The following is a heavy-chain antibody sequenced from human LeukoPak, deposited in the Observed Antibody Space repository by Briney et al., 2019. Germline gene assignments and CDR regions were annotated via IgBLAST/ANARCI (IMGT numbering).Heavy chain of an antibody. CDR3: AKDRGTYSPYYFDY. V-gene: IGHV3-23*01. CDR1: GFTFSSYA. Sequence: GGSLRLSCAASGFTFSSYAMSWVRQAPGKGLEWVSGIRGSGATTFYADSVRGRFTISRDNSKNTLYLQMNSLGAEDTALYYCAKDRGTYSPYYFDYWGQGTLVTVSS. J-gene: IGHJ4*02. D-gene: IGHD1-26*01. CDR2: IRGSGATT.